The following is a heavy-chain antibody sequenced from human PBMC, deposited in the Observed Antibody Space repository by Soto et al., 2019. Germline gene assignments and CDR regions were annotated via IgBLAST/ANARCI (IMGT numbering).Heavy chain of an antibody. CDR3: ARLRTGITIFGVVTPTPDY. D-gene: IGHD3-3*01. CDR1: GGSISSSSYY. CDR2: IYYSGST. J-gene: IGHJ4*02. V-gene: IGHV4-39*01. Sequence: SETLSLTCTVSGGSISSSSYYWGWIRQPPGKGLEWIGSIYYSGSTYYNPSLKSRVTISVDTSKNQFSLKLSSVTAADTAVYYCARLRTGITIFGVVTPTPDYWGQGTLVTVSS.